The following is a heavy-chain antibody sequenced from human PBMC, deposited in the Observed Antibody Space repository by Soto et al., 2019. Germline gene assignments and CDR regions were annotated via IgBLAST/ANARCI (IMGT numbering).Heavy chain of an antibody. CDR1: GFTFSGSA. D-gene: IGHD2-15*01. V-gene: IGHV3-73*01. Sequence: EVQLVESGGGLVQPGGSLKLSCAASGFTFSGSAMHWVRQASGKGLEWVGRIRSKANSYATAYAASVKGRFTISRDDSKNTAYLQMNSLKTEDTAVYYCTRQAGYCSGGSCYSNDYWGQGTLVTVSS. CDR3: TRQAGYCSGGSCYSNDY. CDR2: IRSKANSYAT. J-gene: IGHJ4*02.